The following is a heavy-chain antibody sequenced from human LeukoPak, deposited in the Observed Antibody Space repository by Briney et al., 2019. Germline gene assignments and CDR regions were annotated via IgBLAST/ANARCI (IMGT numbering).Heavy chain of an antibody. CDR3: ATITIFGVVISGAFDI. CDR1: GYTFTSYD. CDR2: MNPNSGNT. V-gene: IGHV1-8*01. D-gene: IGHD3-3*01. Sequence: ASVKVSCKASGYTFTSYDINWVRQATGQGLEWMGWMNPNSGNTGYAQKFQGRVTITRNTSISTAYMELSSLRSEDTAVYYCATITIFGVVISGAFDIWGQGTMVTVSS. J-gene: IGHJ3*02.